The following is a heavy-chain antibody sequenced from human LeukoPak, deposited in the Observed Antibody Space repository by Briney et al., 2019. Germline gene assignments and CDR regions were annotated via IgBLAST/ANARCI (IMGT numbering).Heavy chain of an antibody. CDR3: ASGGGYSGYDWFDY. Sequence: SVKVSCKASGGTFSSYAISWVRQAPGQGLEWMGGIIPIFGTTNYAQKFQGRVTITADESTSTAYMELSSLRSEDTAVYYCASGGGYSGYDWFDYWGQGTLVTVSS. D-gene: IGHD5-12*01. CDR1: GGTFSSYA. CDR2: IIPIFGTT. J-gene: IGHJ4*02. V-gene: IGHV1-69*01.